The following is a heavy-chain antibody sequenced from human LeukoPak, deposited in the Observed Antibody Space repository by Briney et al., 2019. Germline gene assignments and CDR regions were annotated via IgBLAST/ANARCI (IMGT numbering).Heavy chain of an antibody. Sequence: TGGSLRLSCAASGFTFSSYWMSWVRQAPGKGLEWVANIKQDGSEKYYVDSVKGRFTISRGNAKNSLYLQMNSLRAGDTAVYYCTSGPQASYYYYYMDVWGKGTTVTVSS. V-gene: IGHV3-7*01. CDR2: IKQDGSEK. J-gene: IGHJ6*03. CDR3: TSGPQASYYYYYMDV. CDR1: GFTFSSYW.